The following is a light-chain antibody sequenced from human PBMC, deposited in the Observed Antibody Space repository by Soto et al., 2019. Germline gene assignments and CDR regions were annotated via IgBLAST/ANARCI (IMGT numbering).Light chain of an antibody. V-gene: IGKV1-5*03. J-gene: IGKJ2*01. CDR1: QSISNW. CDR2: KAS. Sequence: DIQMTQSPSTLSASVGDRVTFTCRASQSISNWLAWYQQKPGRAPKLLIYKASSLESGVPSRFSGSGSGTEFTLTISSLQPDDFATYYCQQYNSSFGQGTK. CDR3: QQYNSS.